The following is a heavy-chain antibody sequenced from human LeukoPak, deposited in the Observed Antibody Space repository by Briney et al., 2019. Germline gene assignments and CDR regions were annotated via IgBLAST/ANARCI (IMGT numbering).Heavy chain of an antibody. CDR2: IYYSGRT. Sequence: SETLSLTCTVPGGSMSNYYWSWIRQPPGKGLEWIGYIYYSGRTNYNPSLKSRVTISVDTSRKQVSLKLSSVTAADTAAYYCATALSVAGSFYFDYWGQGTLVTVSS. CDR3: ATALSVAGSFYFDY. V-gene: IGHV4-59*01. J-gene: IGHJ4*02. CDR1: GGSMSNYY. D-gene: IGHD6-19*01.